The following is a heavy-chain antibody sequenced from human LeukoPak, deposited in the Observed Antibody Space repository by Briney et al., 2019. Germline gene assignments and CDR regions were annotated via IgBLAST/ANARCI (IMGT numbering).Heavy chain of an antibody. J-gene: IGHJ4*02. CDR2: INPNSGGT. CDR1: GYTFTGYY. D-gene: IGHD4-17*01. CDR3: ARDELTYGDLDY. V-gene: IGHV1-2*06. Sequence: RASVKVSCKASGYTFTGYYMHSVRQAPGQGLEWMGRINPNSGGTNYAQKFQGRVTMTRDTSISTAYMELSRLRSDDTAVYYCARDELTYGDLDYWGQGTLVTVSS.